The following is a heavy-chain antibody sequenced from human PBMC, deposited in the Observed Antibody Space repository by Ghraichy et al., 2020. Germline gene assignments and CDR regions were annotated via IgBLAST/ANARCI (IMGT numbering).Heavy chain of an antibody. D-gene: IGHD1-26*01. CDR2: ISGSGGST. CDR3: AKPIGGVGAQLYYYGMDV. J-gene: IGHJ6*02. CDR1: GFTFSSYA. V-gene: IGHV3-23*01. Sequence: GSLRLSCAASGFTFSSYAMSWVRQAPGKGLEWVSAISGSGGSTYYADSVKGRFTISRDNSKNTLYLQMNSLRAEDTAVYYCAKPIGGVGAQLYYYGMDVWGQGTTVTVSS.